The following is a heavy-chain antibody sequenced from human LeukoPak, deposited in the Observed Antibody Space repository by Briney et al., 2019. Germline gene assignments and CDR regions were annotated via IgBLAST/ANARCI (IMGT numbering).Heavy chain of an antibody. CDR3: ARDKSWSITIFGVVRVGDGMDV. Sequence: PGGSLRLSCAASGFTFSSYAMHWVRQAPGKGLEWVAVISYDGSNKYYADSVKGRFTISRDNSKNTLYLQMNSLRAEDTAVYYCARDKSWSITIFGVVRVGDGMDVWGQGTTVTVSS. V-gene: IGHV3-30-3*01. CDR2: ISYDGSNK. CDR1: GFTFSSYA. D-gene: IGHD3-3*01. J-gene: IGHJ6*02.